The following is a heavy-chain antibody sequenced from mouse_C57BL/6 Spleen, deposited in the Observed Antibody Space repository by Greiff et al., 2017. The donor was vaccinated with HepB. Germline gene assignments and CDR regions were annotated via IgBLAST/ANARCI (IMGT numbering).Heavy chain of an antibody. Sequence: VQLQQSGTELVKPGASVKLSCKASGYTFTSYWMHWVKQRPGQGLEWIGNINPSNGGTNYNEKFKSKATLTVDKSSSTAYMQLSSLTSEDSAVYYCAREGDYDRLYFDYWGQGTTLTVSS. CDR3: AREGDYDRLYFDY. D-gene: IGHD2-4*01. V-gene: IGHV1-53*01. J-gene: IGHJ2*01. CDR1: GYTFTSYW. CDR2: INPSNGGT.